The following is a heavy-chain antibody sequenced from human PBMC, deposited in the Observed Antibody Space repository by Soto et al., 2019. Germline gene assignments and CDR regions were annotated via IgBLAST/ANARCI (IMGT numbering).Heavy chain of an antibody. CDR2: IYPGDSDT. Sequence: GESLKISCKGSGYTFTAYWIGWVRQMPGKGLEWMGIIYPGDSDTRYSPSFQGQVTISADKSISTAYLQWSSLKALDTAMFYCARGGYSGNSKDPFYIWGPGTMVTVSS. D-gene: IGHD6-25*01. CDR1: GYTFTAYW. CDR3: ARGGYSGNSKDPFYI. V-gene: IGHV5-51*01. J-gene: IGHJ3*02.